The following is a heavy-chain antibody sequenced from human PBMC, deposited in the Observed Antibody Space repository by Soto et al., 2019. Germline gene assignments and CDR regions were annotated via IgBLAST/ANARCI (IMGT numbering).Heavy chain of an antibody. D-gene: IGHD6-19*01. Sequence: ASVKVSCTASGYTFTSYGISWVRQAPGQGLEWMGWISAYNGNTNYAQKLQGRVTMTTDTSTSTAYMELRSLRSDDTAVYYCARDYPSSSGWYEDAFDIWGQGTMVTVSS. CDR3: ARDYPSSSGWYEDAFDI. CDR2: ISAYNGNT. V-gene: IGHV1-18*01. J-gene: IGHJ3*02. CDR1: GYTFTSYG.